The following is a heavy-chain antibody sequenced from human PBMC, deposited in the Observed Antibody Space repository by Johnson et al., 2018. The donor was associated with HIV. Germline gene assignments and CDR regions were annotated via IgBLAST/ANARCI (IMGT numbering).Heavy chain of an antibody. CDR2: IYSGGNT. V-gene: IGHV3-66*01. CDR1: GFTVSGNY. Sequence: VQLVESGGGVVQPGRSLRLSCAASGFTVSGNYMSWVRQAPGKGLEWVSVIYSGGNTYYADSVKGRFTISRDNSKNTLYLQMNNLRAEDTAMYYCAKDDYGDLWVGAVDIWGQGTMVTVSS. J-gene: IGHJ3*02. D-gene: IGHD4-17*01. CDR3: AKDDYGDLWVGAVDI.